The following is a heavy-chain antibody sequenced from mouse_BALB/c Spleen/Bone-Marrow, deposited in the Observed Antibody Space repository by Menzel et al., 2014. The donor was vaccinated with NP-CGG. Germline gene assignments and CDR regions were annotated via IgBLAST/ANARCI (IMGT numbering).Heavy chain of an antibody. V-gene: IGHV1-77*01. CDR1: GYTFTDYY. CDR2: IYPGSGNT. CDR3: ARREYGNGGFAY. J-gene: IGHJ3*01. Sequence: QVQLQQSGAELARPGASVKLSCKASGYTFTDYYINWVKQRTGQGLEWIGEIYPGSGNTYYNEKFKGKATLTADKSSSTAYMQLSGLTSEDSAVYFCARREYGNGGFAYWGQGTLVTVSA. D-gene: IGHD2-10*02.